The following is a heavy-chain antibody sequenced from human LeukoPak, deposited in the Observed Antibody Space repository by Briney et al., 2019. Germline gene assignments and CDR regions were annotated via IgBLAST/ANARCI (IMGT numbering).Heavy chain of an antibody. D-gene: IGHD2-15*01. Sequence: QPGGSLRLSCAASGFTFSSYEMKWVRQAPGKGLEYVSAISSNGGSTYYANSVKGRFTISRDNSKNTLYLQMGSLRPEDTAVYYCARDRGYCSGGSCFDNWFDPWGQGTLVTVSS. CDR2: ISSNGGST. CDR1: GFTFSSYE. CDR3: ARDRGYCSGGSCFDNWFDP. J-gene: IGHJ5*02. V-gene: IGHV3-64*01.